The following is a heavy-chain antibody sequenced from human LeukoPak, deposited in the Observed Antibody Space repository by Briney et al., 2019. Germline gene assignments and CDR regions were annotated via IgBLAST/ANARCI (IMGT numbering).Heavy chain of an antibody. Sequence: SETLSLTCTVSGGSISSYYWSWIRQPPGKGLEWIGYIYYSGSTYYNPSLKGRVTISVDTSKNQFSLKLSSVTAADTAVYYCARDWVVVPADNYYYYGMDVWGQGTTVTVSS. CDR1: GGSISSYY. CDR3: ARDWVVVPADNYYYYGMDV. V-gene: IGHV4-59*01. CDR2: IYYSGST. D-gene: IGHD2-2*01. J-gene: IGHJ6*02.